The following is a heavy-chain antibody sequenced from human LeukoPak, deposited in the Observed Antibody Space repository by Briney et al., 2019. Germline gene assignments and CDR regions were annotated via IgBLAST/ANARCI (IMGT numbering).Heavy chain of an antibody. Sequence: GGSLRLSCAASGFTFSSYSMNWVRQAPGKGLEWVSYISSSSSTIYYADSVKGRFTISRDNSKNTLYLQMNSLRAEDTAVYYCAKGRWFQADHFDYWGQGTLVTVSS. J-gene: IGHJ4*02. D-gene: IGHD3-10*01. CDR2: ISSSSSTI. V-gene: IGHV3-48*01. CDR1: GFTFSSYS. CDR3: AKGRWFQADHFDY.